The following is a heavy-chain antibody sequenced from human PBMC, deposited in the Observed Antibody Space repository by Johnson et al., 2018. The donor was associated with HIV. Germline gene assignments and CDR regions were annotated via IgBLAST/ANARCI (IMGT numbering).Heavy chain of an antibody. D-gene: IGHD6-6*01. J-gene: IGHJ3*02. CDR1: GFTFSSYA. Sequence: QVQLVESGGGVVQPGRSLRLSCAASGFTFSSYAMHWVRQAPGKGLEWVAAISYDGSNKYYADSVKGRFTISRDNSKNTLYLQMNSLRAEDTAVYYCARDILEYSSSVPDAFDIWGQGTMVTVSS. V-gene: IGHV3-30*04. CDR2: ISYDGSNK. CDR3: ARDILEYSSSVPDAFDI.